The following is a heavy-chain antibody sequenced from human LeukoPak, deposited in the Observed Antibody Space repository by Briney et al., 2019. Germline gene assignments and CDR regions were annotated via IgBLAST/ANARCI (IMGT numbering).Heavy chain of an antibody. V-gene: IGHV4-59*12. CDR2: IYYSGST. Sequence: PSETLSLTCTVSGGSISSYYWSWIRQPPGKGLEWIGYIYYSGSTNYSPSLKSRVTMSVDTSKNQFSLKLSSVTAADTAVYYCARDSPDFWSYYFDYWGQGTLVTVSS. CDR1: GGSISSYY. D-gene: IGHD3-3*01. J-gene: IGHJ4*02. CDR3: ARDSPDFWSYYFDY.